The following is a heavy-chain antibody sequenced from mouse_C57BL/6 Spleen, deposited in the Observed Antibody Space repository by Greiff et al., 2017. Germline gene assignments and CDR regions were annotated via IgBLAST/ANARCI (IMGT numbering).Heavy chain of an antibody. CDR1: GYTFTSYW. CDR2: IDPNSGGT. J-gene: IGHJ4*01. CDR3: AISYDYDWEPYYAMDY. D-gene: IGHD2-4*01. Sequence: QVQLQQPGAELVKPGASVKLSCKASGYTFTSYWMHWVKQRPGRGLEWIGRIDPNSGGTKYNEKFKSKATLTVDKPSSTAYMQLSSLTSEDSAVYYCAISYDYDWEPYYAMDYWGQGTSVTVSS. V-gene: IGHV1-72*01.